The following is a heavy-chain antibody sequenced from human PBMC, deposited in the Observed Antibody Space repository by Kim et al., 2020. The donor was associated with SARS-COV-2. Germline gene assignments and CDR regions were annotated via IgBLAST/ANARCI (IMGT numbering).Heavy chain of an antibody. V-gene: IGHV1-46*01. CDR3: ARRRGGVRAEYYFDY. Sequence: QKFQGRVTMTRDTSTSTVYMELSSLRSEDTAVYYWARRRGGVRAEYYFDYWGQGTLVTVSS. D-gene: IGHD3-10*01. J-gene: IGHJ4*02.